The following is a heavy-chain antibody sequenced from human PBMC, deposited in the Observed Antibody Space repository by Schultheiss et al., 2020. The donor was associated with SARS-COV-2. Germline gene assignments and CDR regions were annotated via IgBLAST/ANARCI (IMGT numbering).Heavy chain of an antibody. J-gene: IGHJ3*02. CDR2: IYYSGST. V-gene: IGHV4-31*03. CDR3: ARKDRSTGDAFDI. Sequence: SETLSLTCTVSGGSISSGGYYWSWIRQHPGKGLEWIGYIYYSGSTYYNPSLKSRVTISVDRSKNQFSLKLSSVTAADTAVYYCARKDRSTGDAFDIWGQGTMVTVSS. D-gene: IGHD2-2*01. CDR1: GGSISSGGYY.